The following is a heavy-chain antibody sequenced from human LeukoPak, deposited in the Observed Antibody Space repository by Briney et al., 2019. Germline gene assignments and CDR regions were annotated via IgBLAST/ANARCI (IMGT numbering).Heavy chain of an antibody. J-gene: IGHJ6*03. D-gene: IGHD3-10*01. CDR1: GYTFTSYG. CDR3: ARAPHPYGSGSYYPYYMDV. V-gene: IGHV1-18*01. CDR2: IRAYNGNT. Sequence: ASVKVSCKASGYTFTSYGISWVRQAPGQGLEWMGWIRAYNGNTSYAQKLQGRVTMTTDTSTSTAYMELRSLRSDDTAVYYCARAPHPYGSGSYYPYYMDVWGKGTTVTISS.